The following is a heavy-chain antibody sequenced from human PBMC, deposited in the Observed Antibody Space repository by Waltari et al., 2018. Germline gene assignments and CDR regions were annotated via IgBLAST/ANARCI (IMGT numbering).Heavy chain of an antibody. D-gene: IGHD5-12*01. J-gene: IGHJ5*01. V-gene: IGHV4-34*01. CDR3: ARGGYSGYEPRRWFDS. CDR1: GGSFSGYY. Sequence: QVQLQQWGAGLLKPSETLSLTCVVDGGSFSGYYWSWIRQPPEKGLEWIGEINDSRSTQYNPSLKRRVTISIDTSKNQFSLNLRSVTAADMGVYYCARGGYSGYEPRRWFDSWGQGTLVTVAS. CDR2: INDSRST.